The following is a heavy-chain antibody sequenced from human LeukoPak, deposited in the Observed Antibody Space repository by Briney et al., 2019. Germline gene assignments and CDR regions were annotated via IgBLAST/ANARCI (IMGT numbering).Heavy chain of an antibody. CDR1: GFTFSSYA. CDR3: AKDPLFRRTQSYYYYYGMDV. V-gene: IGHV3-23*01. Sequence: GSLRLSCAASGFTFSSYAMSWVRQAPGKGLEWVSAISGSGGSTYYADSVKGRFTISRDNSKNTLYLQMNSLRAEDTAVYYCAKDPLFRRTQSYYYYYGMDVWGQGTTVTVSS. CDR2: ISGSGGST. D-gene: IGHD2-2*01. J-gene: IGHJ6*02.